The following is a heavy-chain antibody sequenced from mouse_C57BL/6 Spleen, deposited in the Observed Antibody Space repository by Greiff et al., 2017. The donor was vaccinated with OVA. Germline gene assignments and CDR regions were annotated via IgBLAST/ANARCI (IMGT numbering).Heavy chain of an antibody. V-gene: IGHV1-82*01. CDR1: GYAFSSSW. CDR3: ARTTVVATRYFDV. J-gene: IGHJ1*03. CDR2: IYPGDGDT. D-gene: IGHD1-1*01. Sequence: VQLQQSGPELVKPGASVKISCKASGYAFSSSWMNWVKQRPGKGLEWIGRIYPGDGDTNYNGKFKGKATLTADKSSSTAYMQLSSLTSEDSAVYFCARTTVVATRYFDVWGTGTTVTVAS.